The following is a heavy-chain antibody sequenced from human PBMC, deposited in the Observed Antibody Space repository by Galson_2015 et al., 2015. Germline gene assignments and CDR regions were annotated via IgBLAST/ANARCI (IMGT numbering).Heavy chain of an antibody. V-gene: IGHV3-53*01. D-gene: IGHD7-27*01. CDR3: ARDQLGIGAFDI. CDR1: GFTVSTSF. Sequence: SLRLSCAASGFTVSTSFLSWVRQAPGKGLEWVSVIYSGGSTYYADSVKGRFTISRDNSKNTLYLQMSSLRAEDTAVYYCARDQLGIGAFDIWGHGTMVTVSS. CDR2: IYSGGST. J-gene: IGHJ3*02.